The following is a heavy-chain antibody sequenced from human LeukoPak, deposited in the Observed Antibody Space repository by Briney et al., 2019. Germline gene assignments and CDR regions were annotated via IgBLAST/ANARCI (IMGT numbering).Heavy chain of an antibody. CDR3: ARNAGNSDVDY. CDR2: INHSGST. D-gene: IGHD4-23*01. CDR1: GGSISGSNW. J-gene: IGHJ4*02. V-gene: IGHV4-4*02. Sequence: SETLSLTCAVSGGSISGSNWCSWVRHPPRKRLEWFGEINHSGSTNYSPSLKSRVTISVDKSNNQFSLKLNSMTAADTAVYYCARNAGNSDVDYWGQGSLVTVSS.